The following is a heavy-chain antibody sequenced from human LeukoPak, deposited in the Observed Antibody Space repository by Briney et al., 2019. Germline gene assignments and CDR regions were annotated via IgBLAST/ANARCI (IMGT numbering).Heavy chain of an antibody. J-gene: IGHJ4*02. D-gene: IGHD3-10*01. Sequence: ASVKVSCKASGYTFTSYGISWVRQAPGQGLEWMGWISAYNGKTNYAQKLQGRVTMTTDTSTSTAYMELRSLGSDDTAVYYCARGAVRLLLFGDSGRKSKTYFDYWGQGTLVTVSS. CDR1: GYTFTSYG. V-gene: IGHV1-18*01. CDR3: ARGAVRLLLFGDSGRKSKTYFDY. CDR2: ISAYNGKT.